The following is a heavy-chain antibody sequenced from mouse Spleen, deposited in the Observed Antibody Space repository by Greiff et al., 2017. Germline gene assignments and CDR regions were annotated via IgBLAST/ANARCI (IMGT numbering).Heavy chain of an antibody. CDR1: GFTFSSYY. D-gene: IGHD1-1*02. J-gene: IGHJ4*01. CDR3: AREGGNYSMDY. CDR2: INSNGGST. V-gene: IGHV5-6-2*01. Sequence: EVQLVESGGGLVKLGGSLKLSCAASGFTFSSYYMSWVRQTPEKRLELVAAINSNGGSTYYPDTVKGRFTISRDNARNILYLQMSSLRSEDTAMYYCAREGGNYSMDYWGQGTSVTVSS.